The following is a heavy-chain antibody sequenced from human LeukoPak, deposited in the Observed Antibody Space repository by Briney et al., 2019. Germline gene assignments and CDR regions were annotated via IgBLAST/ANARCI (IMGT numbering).Heavy chain of an antibody. CDR2: INAGNGNT. CDR3: ARDSGSYYGDFDY. J-gene: IGHJ4*02. Sequence: ASVKVSCKASGYTFTSYAMHWVRQAPGQRLEWMGWINAGNGNTKYSQKFQGRVTITGDASASTAYMELSSLRSEDTAVYYCARDSGSYYGDFDYWGQGTLVTVSS. CDR1: GYTFTSYA. D-gene: IGHD1-26*01. V-gene: IGHV1-3*01.